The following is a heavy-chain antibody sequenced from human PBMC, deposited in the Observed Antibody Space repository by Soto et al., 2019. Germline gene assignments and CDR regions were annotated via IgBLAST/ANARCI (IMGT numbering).Heavy chain of an antibody. CDR1: GFIFSNYA. CDR2: FTSGGST. J-gene: IGHJ4*02. Sequence: EVQLLESGGDLVQPGGSLRLSCAAPGFIFSNYAMTWVRQAPGKGPEWVSTFTSGGSTYYRDTVKGRFTISRDNSKNTLYLQMNSLRAEDTAVYYCARTDKYNSQSSGWANRFDYWGQGTLVTVSS. CDR3: ARTDKYNSQSSGWANRFDY. V-gene: IGHV3-23*01. D-gene: IGHD6-19*01.